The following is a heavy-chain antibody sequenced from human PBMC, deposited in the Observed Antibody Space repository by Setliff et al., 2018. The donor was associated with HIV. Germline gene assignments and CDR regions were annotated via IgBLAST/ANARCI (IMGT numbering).Heavy chain of an antibody. CDR2: INHNGST. D-gene: IGHD3-16*01. J-gene: IGHJ5*01. CDR1: GGSFRGYF. CDR3: ARGGANPSWFDS. V-gene: IGHV4-34*01. Sequence: SETLSLTCAVYGGSFRGYFWSWIRQPPGKGLEWIGEINHNGSTTYNPSLKSRLTISVNTSKNQFSLRLNSVTAEDTAVYYCARGGANPSWFDSWGQGTLVTVSS.